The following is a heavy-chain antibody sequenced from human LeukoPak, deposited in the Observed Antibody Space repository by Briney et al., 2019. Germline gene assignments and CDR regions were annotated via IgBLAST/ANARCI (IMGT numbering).Heavy chain of an antibody. V-gene: IGHV4-34*01. J-gene: IGHJ4*02. D-gene: IGHD3-10*01. CDR3: AHSTGSGAPTDGPADY. CDR2: INDSGST. CDR1: GGSVSNYY. Sequence: SETLSLTCAVYGGSVSNYYWSWIRQPPGKGPEWIGEINDSGSTNYSPSLKSRVTILVDKSKKQFSLKLRSVTVADTAVYYCAHSTGSGAPTDGPADYWGQGTLVTVSS.